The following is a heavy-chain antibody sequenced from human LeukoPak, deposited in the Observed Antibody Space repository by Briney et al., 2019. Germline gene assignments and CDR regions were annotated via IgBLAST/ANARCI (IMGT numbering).Heavy chain of an antibody. V-gene: IGHV3-30-3*01. J-gene: IGHJ6*02. CDR3: ASLLRFLEWLSKDYGMDV. D-gene: IGHD3-3*01. CDR2: ISYNGSNK. CDR1: GFTFSSYA. Sequence: GGSLRLSSAASGFTFSSYAMHWVRQAPGKRPERVAVISYNGSNKYYADSVKGRFTISRDNSKNTLYLQMNSLRAEDTAVYYCASLLRFLEWLSKDYGMDVWGQGTTVTVSS.